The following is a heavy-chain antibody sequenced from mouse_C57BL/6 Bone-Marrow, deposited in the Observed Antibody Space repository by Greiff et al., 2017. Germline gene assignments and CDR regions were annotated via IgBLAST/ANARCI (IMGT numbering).Heavy chain of an antibody. Sequence: EVQVVESGGGLVQPGGSMKLSCAASGFTFSDAWMDWVRQSPEKGLEWVAEIRNKANNHATYYAESVKGRFTISRDDSKSSVYLQMNSLRAEDTGIYYCTRRDYGSSSSYWYFDVWGTGTTVTVSS. V-gene: IGHV6-6*01. J-gene: IGHJ1*03. CDR1: GFTFSDAW. CDR2: IRNKANNHAT. CDR3: TRRDYGSSSSYWYFDV. D-gene: IGHD1-1*01.